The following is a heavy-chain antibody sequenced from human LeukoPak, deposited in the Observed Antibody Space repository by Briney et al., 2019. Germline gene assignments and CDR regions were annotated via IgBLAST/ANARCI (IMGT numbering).Heavy chain of an antibody. CDR2: IIPIFGTA. Sequence: SVKVSCKASGGTFSSYAISWVRQAPGQGLEWMGGIIPIFGTANYAQKFQGRVTITADESTSAAYMELSSLRSEDTAVYYCARDRVGLTWTTPFDYWGQGTLVTVSS. V-gene: IGHV1-69*13. D-gene: IGHD4-17*01. CDR1: GGTFSSYA. CDR3: ARDRVGLTWTTPFDY. J-gene: IGHJ4*02.